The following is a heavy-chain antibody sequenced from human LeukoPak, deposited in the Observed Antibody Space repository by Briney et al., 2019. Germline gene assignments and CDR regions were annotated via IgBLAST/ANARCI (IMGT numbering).Heavy chain of an antibody. CDR2: MYYSGSA. D-gene: IGHD2-8*01. CDR3: ATLKGVDPMFDN. Sequence: SETLSLTCTVSGASIGGYYWSWIRQPPGKGLEYIGYMYYSGSANYNPSLKSRVTISADTSRNQFSLKLRSVTAADTAVYYCATLKGVDPMFDNWGQGILVTVSS. J-gene: IGHJ4*02. CDR1: GASIGGYY. V-gene: IGHV4-59*01.